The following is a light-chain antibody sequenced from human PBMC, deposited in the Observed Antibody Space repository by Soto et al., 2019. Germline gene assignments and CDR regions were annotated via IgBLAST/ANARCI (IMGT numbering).Light chain of an antibody. CDR1: QSVDNF. Sequence: DIVLTQSPATLSSSPGERVTLSCRASQSVDNFLAWYQQKPGQPPRLLIYDASNRASGIPARFSGSGSGTDFTLTISSLEPEDLAIYLCQQRKKWPPITFGQGTRLEI. CDR3: QQRKKWPPIT. J-gene: IGKJ5*01. CDR2: DAS. V-gene: IGKV3-11*01.